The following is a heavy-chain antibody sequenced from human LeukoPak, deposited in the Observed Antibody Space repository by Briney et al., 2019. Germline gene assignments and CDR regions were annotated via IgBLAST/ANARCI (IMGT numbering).Heavy chain of an antibody. J-gene: IGHJ4*02. CDR2: IRFDGSNK. D-gene: IGHD6-19*01. V-gene: IGHV3-30*02. CDR3: AKGAGQWLYYYFDY. Sequence: GGSLRLSCAASGFTFSSYGMHWVRQAPGKGLEWVAFIRFDGSNKYYADSVKGRFTISRDNSKNTLYLQMNSLRADDTAVYYCAKGAGQWLYYYFDYWGQGTLVTVSS. CDR1: GFTFSSYG.